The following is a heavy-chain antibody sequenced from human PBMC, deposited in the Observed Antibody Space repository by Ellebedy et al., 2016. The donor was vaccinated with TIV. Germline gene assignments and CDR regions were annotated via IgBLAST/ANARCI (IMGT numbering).Heavy chain of an antibody. J-gene: IGHJ4*02. CDR1: GFSFSSYG. Sequence: GESLKISCAASGFSFSSYGMHWVRQAPGKGLEWVAVIWHDGSEKYYVDSVKGRFTISRDNSKNTLYLQLNSLRAEDTAVYYCARGGAGGAFEYWGQGTLVTVSS. D-gene: IGHD1-26*01. CDR2: IWHDGSEK. V-gene: IGHV3-33*01. CDR3: ARGGAGGAFEY.